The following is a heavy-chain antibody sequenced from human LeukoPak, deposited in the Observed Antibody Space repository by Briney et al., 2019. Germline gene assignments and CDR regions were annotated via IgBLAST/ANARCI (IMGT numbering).Heavy chain of an antibody. CDR3: ARGPPTLRQQLTLWYYFDY. D-gene: IGHD6-13*01. CDR2: IYYSGST. Sequence: MASETLSLTCTVSGGSISSYYWSWIRQPPGKGLEWIGYIYYSGSTNYNPSLKSRVTISVDTSKNQFSLKLSSVTAADTAVYYCARGPPTLRQQLTLWYYFDYWGQGTLVTVSS. V-gene: IGHV4-59*01. CDR1: GGSISSYY. J-gene: IGHJ4*02.